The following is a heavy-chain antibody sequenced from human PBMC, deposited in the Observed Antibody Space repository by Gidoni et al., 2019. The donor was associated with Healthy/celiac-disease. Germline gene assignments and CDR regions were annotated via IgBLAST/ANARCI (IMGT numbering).Heavy chain of an antibody. V-gene: IGHV3-7*03. CDR1: GFTFSSYW. J-gene: IGHJ5*02. CDR3: ARWQLLLYSGYDYVSYWFDP. CDR2: ITQDGSAK. Sequence: EVQLVESGGGLVQPGGSLRLSCAASGFTFSSYWMSWVRQAPGKGLEWVANITQDGSAKYYVDSVKGRFTISRDNAKNSLYLQMNSLRAEDTAVYYCARWQLLLYSGYDYVSYWFDPWGQGTLVTVSS. D-gene: IGHD5-12*01.